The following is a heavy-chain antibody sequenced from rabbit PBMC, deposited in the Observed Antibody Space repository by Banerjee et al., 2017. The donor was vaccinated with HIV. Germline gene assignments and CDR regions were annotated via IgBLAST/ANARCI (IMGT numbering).Heavy chain of an antibody. V-gene: IGHV1S45*01. D-gene: IGHD6-1*01. Sequence: QQQLEESGGGLVKPGGTLTLTCKASGIDFSSNAMCWVRQAPGKGLEWIGCIYTGSSGSTYYASWAKGRFTISKTSSTTVTLQMTSLTAADTATYFCARGAYNDYFNLWGPGTLVTVS. CDR2: IYTGSSGST. J-gene: IGHJ4*01. CDR3: ARGAYNDYFNL. CDR1: GIDFSSNA.